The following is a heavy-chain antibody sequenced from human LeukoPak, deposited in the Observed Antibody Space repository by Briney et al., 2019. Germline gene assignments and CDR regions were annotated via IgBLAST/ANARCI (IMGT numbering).Heavy chain of an antibody. D-gene: IGHD4-23*01. J-gene: IGHJ4*02. CDR3: ARARGNPPRNFDY. CDR1: GFTFSSYW. Sequence: GGSLRLSCAASGFTFSSYWMHWVRQAPGKGLVWVSRINSDGSSTSYADSVKGRFTISRDNAENTLYLQINSLRAEDTAVYYCARARGNPPRNFDYWGQGTLVTVSS. CDR2: INSDGSST. V-gene: IGHV3-74*01.